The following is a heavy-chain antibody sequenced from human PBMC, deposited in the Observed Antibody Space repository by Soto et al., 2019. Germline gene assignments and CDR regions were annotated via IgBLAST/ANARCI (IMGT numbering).Heavy chain of an antibody. CDR1: GLTFSTQT. CDR2: ISYDGSNI. J-gene: IGHJ6*02. V-gene: IGHV3-30*01. Sequence: GGSLRLSCAASGLTFSTQTMNWVRQTPGKGLEWVAVISYDGSNIYYSDSVKGRFTISRDNSKSTLYLQMNSLRTEDTAVYHCAAPDSSTWYSAYYYYAMDVWGQGTTVTVS. D-gene: IGHD2-2*01. CDR3: AAPDSSTWYSAYYYYAMDV.